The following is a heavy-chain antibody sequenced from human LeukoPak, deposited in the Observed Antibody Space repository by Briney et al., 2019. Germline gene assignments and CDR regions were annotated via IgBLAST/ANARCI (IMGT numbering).Heavy chain of an antibody. CDR2: IRYDGSNK. D-gene: IGHD3-3*01. CDR1: GFTFSSYG. V-gene: IGHV3-30*02. Sequence: TGGSLRLSCAASGFTFSSYGMHWVRQAPGKGLEWVAFIRYDGSNKYYADSVKGRFTISRDNSKNTLYLQMNSLRAEDTAVYYCAKSITIFGVVITQETFDYWGQGTPVTVSS. J-gene: IGHJ4*02. CDR3: AKSITIFGVVITQETFDY.